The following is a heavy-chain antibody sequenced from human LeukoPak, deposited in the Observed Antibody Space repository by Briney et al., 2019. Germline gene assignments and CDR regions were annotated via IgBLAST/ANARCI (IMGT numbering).Heavy chain of an antibody. CDR2: ISISSNYI. Sequence: GGSLRLSCAASGFTFSRYSMNWVRQAPGKGLEWVSSISISSNYIYYTDSAKGRFTISRDNAKNSLYLQMNSLRPEDTAVYYCASGGTYSSYFSYWGQGTLVIVSS. CDR3: ASGGTYSSYFSY. CDR1: GFTFSRYS. J-gene: IGHJ4*02. V-gene: IGHV3-21*01. D-gene: IGHD1-26*01.